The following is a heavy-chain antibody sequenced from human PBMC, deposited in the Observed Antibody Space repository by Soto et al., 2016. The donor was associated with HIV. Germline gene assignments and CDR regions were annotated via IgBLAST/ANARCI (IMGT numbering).Heavy chain of an antibody. V-gene: IGHV3-74*01. J-gene: IGHJ4*02. CDR3: ASGGVPYIWGSYRHDY. Sequence: EVQLVESGGGLVRPGGSLRLSCAASGFTFSSYWMHWVRQAPGKGLVWVSLINSDGSSTSYADSVKGRFTISRDNAKNTLYLQMNSLRAEDTAVYYCASGGVPYIWGSYRHDYWGQGTLVTVSS. D-gene: IGHD3-16*02. CDR2: INSDGSST. CDR1: GFTFSSYW.